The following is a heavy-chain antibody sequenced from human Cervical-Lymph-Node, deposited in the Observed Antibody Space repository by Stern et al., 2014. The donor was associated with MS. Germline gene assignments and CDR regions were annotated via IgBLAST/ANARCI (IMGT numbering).Heavy chain of an antibody. V-gene: IGHV5-51*04. CDR2: IYPGDFET. J-gene: IGHJ4*02. CDR1: GYTFTNYW. Sequence: EVQLVESGAEAKKRGESLKISCKASGYTFTNYWIAWVRQMPGKGLDLMGIIYPGDFETRYGPSFQGQATISADNQSTPAYLQWDRLEASDTAIYYCARGWYYYDNSGYYYGDYFDLWGQGTLVTVSS. CDR3: ARGWYYYDNSGYYYGDYFDL. D-gene: IGHD3-22*01.